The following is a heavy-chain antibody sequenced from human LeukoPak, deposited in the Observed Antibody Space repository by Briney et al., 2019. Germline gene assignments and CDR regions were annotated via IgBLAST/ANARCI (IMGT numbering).Heavy chain of an antibody. Sequence: SGESLKISCKGSGYTFTSYWIGWVRQMPGKGLEWMGIIYPGDSDTRFSPSFQGQVTISADKSITTAYLQRSSLQASDTAIYYCATYAGSSSKYFRDWGQGTLVTVSS. V-gene: IGHV5-51*01. CDR3: ATYAGSSSKYFRD. J-gene: IGHJ1*01. CDR2: IYPGDSDT. D-gene: IGHD3-10*01. CDR1: GYTFTSYW.